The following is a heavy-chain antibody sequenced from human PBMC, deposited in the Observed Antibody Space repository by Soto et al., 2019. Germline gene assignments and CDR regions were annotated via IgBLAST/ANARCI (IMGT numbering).Heavy chain of an antibody. CDR3: AHRRNPPQYDFWSGSNNWFDP. D-gene: IGHD3-3*01. J-gene: IGHJ5*02. V-gene: IGHV2-5*02. CDR1: GFSLSTSGVG. CDR2: IYWDDDK. Sequence: QITLKESGPTLVKPTQTLTLTCTFSGFSLSTSGVGVGWIRQPPGKALEWLALIYWDDDKRYSPSLKSRLTITKDTSKNQVVLTMTNMDPVDTATYYCAHRRNPPQYDFWSGSNNWFDPWGQGTLVTVSS.